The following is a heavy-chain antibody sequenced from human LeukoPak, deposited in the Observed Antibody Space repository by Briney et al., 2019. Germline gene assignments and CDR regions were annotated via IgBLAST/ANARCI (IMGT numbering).Heavy chain of an antibody. CDR1: EGTFSSNT. V-gene: IGHV1-69*04. CDR2: IIPIYDLS. CDR3: ARDRIVGPMESAFDI. J-gene: IGHJ3*02. Sequence: SVKVSCKASEGTFSSNTISWVRQAPGQGLEWMGRIIPIYDLSNYAQKFQGRVTITADKSTTTAYMEVSSLRSEDTAVYYCARDRIVGPMESAFDIWGQGTMVTVSS. D-gene: IGHD1-26*01.